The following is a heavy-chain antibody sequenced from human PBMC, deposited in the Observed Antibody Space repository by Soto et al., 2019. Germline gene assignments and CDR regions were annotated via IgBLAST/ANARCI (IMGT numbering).Heavy chain of an antibody. Sequence: PGGSLRLSCAASGFTFSSYGMHWVRQAPGKGLEWVAVISYDGSNKYYADSVKGRFTISRDNSKNTLYLQMNSLRAEDTAVYYCAKDGESRIQLWPRYYYCGMDVWGQGTTVTVSS. V-gene: IGHV3-30*18. CDR1: GFTFSSYG. CDR2: ISYDGSNK. D-gene: IGHD5-18*01. J-gene: IGHJ6*02. CDR3: AKDGESRIQLWPRYYYCGMDV.